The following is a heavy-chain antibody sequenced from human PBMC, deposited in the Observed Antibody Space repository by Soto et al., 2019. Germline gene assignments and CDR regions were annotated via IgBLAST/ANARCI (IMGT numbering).Heavy chain of an antibody. CDR3: ARHRHPRGTVGATSPLDP. CDR2: HYSGGST. CDR1: GFSVSSNY. Sequence: GGSLRLSCAISGFSVSSNYLSWVRQAPGKGLEWVSVHYSGGSTYYADSVQGRFTISRDKSNNTLYLQMRRVRAEDTAIYFCARHRHPRGTVGATSPLDPWGQGTQVTVSS. V-gene: IGHV3-53*01. D-gene: IGHD1-26*01. J-gene: IGHJ5*02.